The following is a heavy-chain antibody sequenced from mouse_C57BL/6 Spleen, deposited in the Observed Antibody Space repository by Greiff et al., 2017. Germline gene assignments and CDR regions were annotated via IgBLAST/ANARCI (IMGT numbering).Heavy chain of an antibody. Sequence: QVQLQQPGAELVKPGASVKLSCKASGFTFTSYWMSWVKQRPGRGLEWIGWVDPNSGCIKYTEKFKSKATLTVDKPSSTDYMQLSSLTSEDSAVYYCASMITGAMDYWGQGTSVTVSS. CDR3: ASMITGAMDY. V-gene: IGHV1-72*01. CDR1: GFTFTSYW. J-gene: IGHJ4*01. D-gene: IGHD2-4*01. CDR2: VDPNSGCI.